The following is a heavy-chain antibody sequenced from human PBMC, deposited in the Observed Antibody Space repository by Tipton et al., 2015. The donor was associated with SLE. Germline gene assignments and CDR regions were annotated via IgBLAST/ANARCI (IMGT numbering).Heavy chain of an antibody. CDR1: GFTFSGYG. J-gene: IGHJ4*01. Sequence: SLRLSCAASGFTFSGYGLHWVRQSPGKGLEWVASMRFDGRNKNYADSGKGRFTIHRDNSKNTLYLQMNSLRAEDTAVYYCARGPTLYVWGSYRFDYWGQGTLVTVSS. CDR3: ARGPTLYVWGSYRFDY. CDR2: MRFDGRNK. D-gene: IGHD3-16*02. V-gene: IGHV3-30*02.